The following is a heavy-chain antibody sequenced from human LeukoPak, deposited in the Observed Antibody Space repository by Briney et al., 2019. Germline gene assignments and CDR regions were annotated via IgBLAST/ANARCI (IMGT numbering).Heavy chain of an antibody. Sequence: SETLSLTCSVSGGSISNNYWSWIRQSPEKGLEWIGYIHSSGSTDYSPSFKSRVVVSVDTSKNQFSLKLYSVTAADTAVYYCARHGLKLVGASTIYFDNWGQGTLVTVSS. CDR2: IHSSGST. CDR3: ARHGLKLVGASTIYFDN. CDR1: GGSISNNY. J-gene: IGHJ4*02. D-gene: IGHD1-26*01. V-gene: IGHV4-59*08.